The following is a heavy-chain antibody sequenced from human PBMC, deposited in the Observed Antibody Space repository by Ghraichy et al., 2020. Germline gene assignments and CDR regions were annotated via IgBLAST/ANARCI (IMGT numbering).Heavy chain of an antibody. CDR2: ISGSGGST. Sequence: LSLTCAASGFTFSSYAMSWVRQAPGKGLEWVSAISGSGGSTYYADSVKGRFTISRDNSKNTLYLQMNSLRAEDTAVYYCAKDSIAVAGIDGGFDYWGQGTLVTVSS. CDR1: GFTFSSYA. CDR3: AKDSIAVAGIDGGFDY. V-gene: IGHV3-23*01. J-gene: IGHJ4*02. D-gene: IGHD6-19*01.